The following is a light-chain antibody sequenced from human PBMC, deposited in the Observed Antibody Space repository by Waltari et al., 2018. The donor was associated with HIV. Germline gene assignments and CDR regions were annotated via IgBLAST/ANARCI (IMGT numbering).Light chain of an antibody. CDR2: RNN. CDR3: AAWDDSLSGQV. CDR1: SSNIGSNY. J-gene: IGLJ3*02. Sequence: QSVLTQPPSASGTPGQRVTISCSGSSSNIGSNYVYWYQQLPGTAPKLLSYRNNQGPSGVPDRFSGSKSGTAAALAISGLRSEDEADYYCAAWDDSLSGQVVGGGTKLTVL. V-gene: IGLV1-47*01.